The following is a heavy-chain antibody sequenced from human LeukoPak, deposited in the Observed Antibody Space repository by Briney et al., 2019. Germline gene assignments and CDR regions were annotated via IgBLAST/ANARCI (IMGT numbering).Heavy chain of an antibody. J-gene: IGHJ4*02. D-gene: IGHD1-26*01. CDR3: AREIDTYSGSYFNY. CDR1: GYSFTGFY. Sequence: ASVKVSCKASGYSFTGFYMHWVRQAPGQGLQWMGWINPNSGGTNYAQGFQGRVTLTRDTSINTAYMELSSLRSDDTAVYYCAREIDTYSGSYFNYWGQGTLVTVSS. CDR2: INPNSGGT. V-gene: IGHV1-2*02.